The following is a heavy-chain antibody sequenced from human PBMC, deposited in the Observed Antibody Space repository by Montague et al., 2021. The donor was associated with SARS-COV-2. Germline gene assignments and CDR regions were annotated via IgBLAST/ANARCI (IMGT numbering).Heavy chain of an antibody. J-gene: IGHJ6*02. CDR1: GGSIRSGSYY. D-gene: IGHD4-17*01. CDR2: IYSSGST. V-gene: IGHV4-61*02. Sequence: TLSLTCTVSGGSIRSGSYYWSWIRQPAGKGLEWIGRIYSSGSTNYXPSLKSRVTMSVDTSKNQFSLKVCSVTAADTAVYYCARDYGDYSYYYGLDVWGQGTTVTVSS. CDR3: ARDYGDYSYYYGLDV.